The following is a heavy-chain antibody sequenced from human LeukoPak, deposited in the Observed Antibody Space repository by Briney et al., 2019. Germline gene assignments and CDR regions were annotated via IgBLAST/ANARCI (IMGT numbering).Heavy chain of an antibody. V-gene: IGHV4-59*12. D-gene: IGHD3-22*01. CDR2: IYYSGST. J-gene: IGHJ3*02. CDR3: ARWGRDSSSPSPFDI. Sequence: PSETLSLTCTVSGGSISSYYWSWIRQPPGKGLEWIGYIYYSGSTNYNPSLKSRVTISVDTSKNQFSLKLSSVTAADTAVYYCARWGRDSSSPSPFDIWGQGTMVTVSS. CDR1: GGSISSYY.